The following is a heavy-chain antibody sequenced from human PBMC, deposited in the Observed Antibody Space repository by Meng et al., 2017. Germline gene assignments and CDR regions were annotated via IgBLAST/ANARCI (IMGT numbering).Heavy chain of an antibody. D-gene: IGHD2-21*02. CDR3: ARELTIVVVTASFDY. CDR1: GFTFSSYA. Sequence: GGSLRLSCAASGFTFSSYAMHWVRQAPGKGLEWVAVISYDGSNKYYADSVKGRFTISRDNSKNTLYLQMNSLRAEDTAVYYCARELTIVVVTASFDYWGQGTLVTVSS. CDR2: ISYDGSNK. J-gene: IGHJ4*02. V-gene: IGHV3-30*04.